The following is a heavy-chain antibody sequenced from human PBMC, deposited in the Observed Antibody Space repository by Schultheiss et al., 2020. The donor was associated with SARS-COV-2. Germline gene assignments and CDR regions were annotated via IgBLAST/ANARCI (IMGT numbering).Heavy chain of an antibody. CDR1: GYTFIGYY. D-gene: IGHD3-22*01. Sequence: SVKVSCKASGYTFIGYYMHWVRQAPGQGLEWMGGIIPIFGTANYAQKFQGRVTITADKSTSTAYMELSSLRSEDTAVYYCARDLYDSSGWGFDYWGQGTLVTVSS. CDR2: IIPIFGTA. CDR3: ARDLYDSSGWGFDY. V-gene: IGHV1-69*06. J-gene: IGHJ4*02.